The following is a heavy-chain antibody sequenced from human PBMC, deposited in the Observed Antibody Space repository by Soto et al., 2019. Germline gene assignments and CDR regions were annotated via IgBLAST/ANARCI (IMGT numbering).Heavy chain of an antibody. Sequence: QVQLVQSGAEVKKPGASVKVSCKASGYTFNFYGITWVRQAPGQGLEWMGWISGFNGNRNYAADLQGRVTMTTDTSTSTAYMDLRGLRSDDTAVYYCASIGVSSGHESPDFDSWGPGTLVTVSS. CDR1: GYTFNFYG. CDR2: ISGFNGNR. J-gene: IGHJ4*02. D-gene: IGHD3-16*02. CDR3: ASIGVSSGHESPDFDS. V-gene: IGHV1-18*01.